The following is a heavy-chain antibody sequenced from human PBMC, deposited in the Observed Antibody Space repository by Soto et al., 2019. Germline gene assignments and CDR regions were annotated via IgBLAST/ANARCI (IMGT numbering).Heavy chain of an antibody. J-gene: IGHJ4*02. CDR2: ISTYNGNT. D-gene: IGHD3-22*01. Sequence: QVQLVQSGAEVKKPGASVKVSCKVSGYSFITYGVSWVRQAPGQGLDWMGWISTYNGNTKYAERLQGRVTMTTDTATSKAYMELRRLRSDDAAVYSCAGGPADYHDNSGNSFLDYWGQGTLVTVSS. CDR1: GYSFITYG. V-gene: IGHV1-18*01. CDR3: AGGPADYHDNSGNSFLDY.